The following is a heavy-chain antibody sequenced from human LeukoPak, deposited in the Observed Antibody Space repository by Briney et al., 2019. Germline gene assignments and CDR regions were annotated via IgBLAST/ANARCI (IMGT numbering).Heavy chain of an antibody. Sequence: GGSLRLSCAASGFTFNNYAMSWVRQAPGKGLEWVSSISGSGGSTYYADSVKGRFTISRDNSQNTLYLQMNSLGAEDTAVYYCARKASEFDCWGQGTLVTVSS. CDR3: ARKASEFDC. V-gene: IGHV3-23*01. J-gene: IGHJ4*02. CDR2: ISGSGGST. CDR1: GFTFNNYA.